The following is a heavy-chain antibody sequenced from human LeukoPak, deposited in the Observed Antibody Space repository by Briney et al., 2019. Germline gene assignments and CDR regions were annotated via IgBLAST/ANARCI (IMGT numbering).Heavy chain of an antibody. D-gene: IGHD6-19*01. CDR1: GFTFNNYA. CDR3: VKNDGWFHLAQ. J-gene: IGHJ4*02. Sequence: GGSLRLSCAASGFTFNNYAMHWVRQAPGKGLEWVAVISYDGTNEYYADSVKGRFAISRDNSKNTLYLQMNSLRVEDTAVYYCVKNDGWFHLAQWGLGTLVTVSS. CDR2: ISYDGTNE. V-gene: IGHV3-30*09.